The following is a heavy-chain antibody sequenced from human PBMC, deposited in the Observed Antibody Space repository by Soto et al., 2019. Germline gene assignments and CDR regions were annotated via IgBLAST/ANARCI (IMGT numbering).Heavy chain of an antibody. V-gene: IGHV1-69*13. Sequence: GASVKVSCKASGGTFSAYAISWVRQAPGQGLEWMGGIMPIYGTSKKAKKFQDRVRITADEYTATAYMELSSLRSEDTAVFYCVGGRMATTALAYWGQGTLVTVS. CDR3: VGGRMATTALAY. CDR1: GGTFSAYA. J-gene: IGHJ4*02. CDR2: IMPIYGTS. D-gene: IGHD4-17*01.